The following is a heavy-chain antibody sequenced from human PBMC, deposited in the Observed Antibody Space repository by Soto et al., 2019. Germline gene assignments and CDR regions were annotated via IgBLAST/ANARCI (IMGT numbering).Heavy chain of an antibody. CDR2: ISGSGGST. Sequence: EVQLLESGGGLVQPGGSLRLSCAASGFTFSSYAMSWVRQAPGKGLEWVSAISGSGGSTYYADSVKGRFTISRDNSKNTLYLQMNSPRAEDTAVYYCGKGGEYYYGLGRNAFDIWGQGTMVTVSS. V-gene: IGHV3-23*01. D-gene: IGHD3-10*01. CDR1: GFTFSSYA. J-gene: IGHJ3*02. CDR3: GKGGEYYYGLGRNAFDI.